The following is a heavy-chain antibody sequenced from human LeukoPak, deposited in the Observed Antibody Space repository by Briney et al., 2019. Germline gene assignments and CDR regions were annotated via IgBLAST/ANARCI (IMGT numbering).Heavy chain of an antibody. V-gene: IGHV3-23*01. CDR2: ISHNGVAT. CDR3: ARDPEDYGSGRVLPSFDY. Sequence: GGSLRLSCAAFGIAFDKNAMTWVRRVPGKGLEWVSTISHNGVATYYADSVKGRFIISRDNSKNTVSLQMSSLRVEDTAVYYCARDPEDYGSGRVLPSFDYQGQGILVTVSS. J-gene: IGHJ4*02. D-gene: IGHD3-10*01. CDR1: GIAFDKNA.